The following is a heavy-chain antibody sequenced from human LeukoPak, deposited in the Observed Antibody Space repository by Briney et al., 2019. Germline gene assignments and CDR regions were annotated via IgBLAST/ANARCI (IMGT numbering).Heavy chain of an antibody. CDR2: IYHSGST. D-gene: IGHD3-16*02. CDR3: ARDYPRQRYDYVWGSYRPNYFDY. V-gene: IGHV4-38-2*02. J-gene: IGHJ4*02. CDR1: GYSISSGYY. Sequence: SETLSLTCTVSGYSISSGYYWGWIRQPPGKGLEWIGSIYHSGSTYYNPSLKSRVTISVDTSKNQFSLKLSSVTAADTAVYYCARDYPRQRYDYVWGSYRPNYFDYWGQGTLVTVSS.